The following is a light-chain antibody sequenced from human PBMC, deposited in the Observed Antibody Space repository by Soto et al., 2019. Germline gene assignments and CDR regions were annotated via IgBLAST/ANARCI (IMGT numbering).Light chain of an antibody. Sequence: QSVLTQPPSAYGSPGQSVTISCTGTLSDVGGQNLVSWYRQDPGKAPKLIIYDVNQRPSGVPDRFSGSKSGSTASLTVSGLQAEDEANYYCSSYTGTNVIFGGGTKLTVL. CDR1: LSDVGGQNL. J-gene: IGLJ2*01. V-gene: IGLV2-8*01. CDR3: SSYTGTNVI. CDR2: DVN.